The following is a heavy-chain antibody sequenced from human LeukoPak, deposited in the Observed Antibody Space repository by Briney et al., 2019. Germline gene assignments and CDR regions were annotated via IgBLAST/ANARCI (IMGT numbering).Heavy chain of an antibody. V-gene: IGHV4-59*12. J-gene: IGHJ5*02. CDR1: GDSISSYY. CDR2: IYYSGNT. Sequence: PSEPLSLTCTVSGDSISSYYWNWIRQPPGKGLEWIGYIYYSGNTNYNPSLKSRVTISVDTSKNQFSLKLSSVTAADTAVYYCASGPGGFGAREYWFDPWGQGTLVTVSS. CDR3: ASGPGGFGAREYWFDP. D-gene: IGHD3-10*01.